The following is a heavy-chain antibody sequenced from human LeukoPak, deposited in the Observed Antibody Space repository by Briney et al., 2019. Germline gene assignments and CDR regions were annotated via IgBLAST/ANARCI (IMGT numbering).Heavy chain of an antibody. CDR1: GYSFTSYW. J-gene: IGHJ5*01. D-gene: IGHD3-16*02. Sequence: GESLKISCKGSGYSFTSYWIGWVRQMPGKGLEWMGIIYPGDSDTRYSPSFQGQVTISADKSISTAYLQWSSLKASDTAMYYCARRKDYVWGSYRYVWFDSWGQGTLVTASS. V-gene: IGHV5-51*01. CDR3: ARRKDYVWGSYRYVWFDS. CDR2: IYPGDSDT.